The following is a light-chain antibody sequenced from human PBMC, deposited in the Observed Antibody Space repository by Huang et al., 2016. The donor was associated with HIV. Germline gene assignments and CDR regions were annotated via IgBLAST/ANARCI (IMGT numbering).Light chain of an antibody. CDR1: RSVGNN. Sequence: IVMTQSPATLSVSPGERVTLSCRASRSVGNNLAWYQQKVGQPPRLLIYGASTRATCSAARFSGSGSGTDFTLTISSLQSEDFAVYYCQQYNDWPPWYTFGQGTKLEIK. V-gene: IGKV3-15*01. J-gene: IGKJ2*01. CDR2: GAS. CDR3: QQYNDWPPWYT.